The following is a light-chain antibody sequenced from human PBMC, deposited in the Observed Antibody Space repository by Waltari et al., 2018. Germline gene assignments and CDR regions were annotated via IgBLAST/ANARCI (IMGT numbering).Light chain of an antibody. CDR3: RQRSNWVT. Sequence: EIVLTQSPATLSLSPGERASLSCRASQSVDTYLAWYQQKPVQAPRLLIYDASNRATGIPARFSGSGSGTDFTLTISSLEPEDFAVYYCRQRSNWVTFGGGTKVEIK. CDR1: QSVDTY. CDR2: DAS. V-gene: IGKV3-11*01. J-gene: IGKJ4*01.